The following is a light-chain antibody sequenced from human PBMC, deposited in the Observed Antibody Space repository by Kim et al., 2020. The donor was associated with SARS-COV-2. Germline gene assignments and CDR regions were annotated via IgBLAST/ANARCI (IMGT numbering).Light chain of an antibody. CDR2: YGS. CDR3: QVWDSSSDPVV. CDR1: NIGNKS. Sequence: PGRTTRITPGDNNIGNKSVHRYPQEPGQAPVLVIYYGSDRPSGIPGRFSGSNSGNTAALTISRVEAGDEADYYCQVWDSSSDPVVFGGGTQLTVL. V-gene: IGLV3-21*04. J-gene: IGLJ2*01.